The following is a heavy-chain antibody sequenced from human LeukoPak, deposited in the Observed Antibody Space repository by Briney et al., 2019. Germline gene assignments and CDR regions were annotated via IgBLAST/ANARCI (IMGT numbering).Heavy chain of an antibody. J-gene: IGHJ6*03. D-gene: IGHD2-2*01. CDR2: SRSRAHGGTT. CDR3: SRVERSSINNYYYYMAV. V-gene: IGHV3-49*04. Sequence: GGSLRLSCAASGFTFSSYSMNWVRQSPGKGLEWVSLSRSRAHGGTTEYAASVMGRFTMSRDDSKNIAYLQMNSLETEDTAVYYCSRVERSSINNYYYYMAVWGKGTSVTVSS. CDR1: GFTFSSYS.